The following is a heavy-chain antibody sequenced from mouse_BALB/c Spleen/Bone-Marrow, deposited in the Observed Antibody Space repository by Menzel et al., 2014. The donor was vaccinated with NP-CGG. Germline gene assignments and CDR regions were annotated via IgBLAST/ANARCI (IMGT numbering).Heavy chain of an antibody. CDR1: GFAFSSYD. Sequence: VKVVESGGGLVKPGGSLKLSCAASGFAFSSYDMSWVRQTPEKRLEWVATISSGGSYTYYPDSVKGRFTISRDNARNTLYLQMSSLRSEDTALYYCARPLTGAYFDYWGQGTTLTVSS. V-gene: IGHV5-9*02. D-gene: IGHD4-1*01. CDR2: ISSGGSYT. CDR3: ARPLTGAYFDY. J-gene: IGHJ2*01.